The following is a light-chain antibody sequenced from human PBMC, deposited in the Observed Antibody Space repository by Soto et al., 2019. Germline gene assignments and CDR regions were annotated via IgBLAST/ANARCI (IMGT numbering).Light chain of an antibody. CDR3: QLYGTSPKP. CDR1: QSVSSN. J-gene: IGKJ1*01. V-gene: IGKV3-15*01. CDR2: GAS. Sequence: EIVMTDSPATLSVSQGERATLSCRASQSVSSNLAWYQQKPGQAPRLLIYGASTRATGIPARFSGSGSGKEFTLTISSLQSEDFAVHYCQLYGTSPKPFGQGTKVDIK.